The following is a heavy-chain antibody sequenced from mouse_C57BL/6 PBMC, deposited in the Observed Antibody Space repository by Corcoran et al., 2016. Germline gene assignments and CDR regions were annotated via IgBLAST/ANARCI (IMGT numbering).Heavy chain of an antibody. CDR3: ARSDYSNYDYAMDY. D-gene: IGHD2-5*01. V-gene: IGHV1-75*01. CDR2: IFPGSGST. Sequence: QVQLQQSGPELVKPGASVKISCKASGYTFTDYYINWVKQRPGQGLEWIGWIFPGSGSTYYNEKFKGKATLTVDKSSSTAYMLLSSLTSEASAVYFSARSDYSNYDYAMDYWGQGTSGTVSS. J-gene: IGHJ4*01. CDR1: GYTFTDYY.